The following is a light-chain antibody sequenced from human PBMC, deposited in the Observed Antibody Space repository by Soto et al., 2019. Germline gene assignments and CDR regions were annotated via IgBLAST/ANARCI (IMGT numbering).Light chain of an antibody. CDR2: AAS. CDR3: QQSHGIPYT. V-gene: IGKV1-39*01. CDR1: QTISTY. J-gene: IGKJ2*01. Sequence: DIQMIQSTSSLSASVGDRVTITCRASQTISTYLNWYQQNPGKAPKLLIYAASTLQSGVPSRFSGSGSGTDFTLTISSLQPEDFATYYCQQSHGIPYTFGQGTKLEIK.